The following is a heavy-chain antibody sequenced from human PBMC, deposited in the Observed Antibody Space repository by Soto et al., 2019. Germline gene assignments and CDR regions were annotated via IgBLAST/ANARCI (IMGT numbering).Heavy chain of an antibody. J-gene: IGHJ4*02. V-gene: IGHV1-3*01. D-gene: IGHD2-2*01. Sequence: QVQLVQSGAEVKKPGASVRVSCKASGFTFTSYAIHWVRQAPGQRLEWMGWINAGNGNTEYSQNIQGRVTISRDTSANTDYLDLSSLKSGDTAVYYCARGSEPAYSTWYVNGDYWGQGTLVTVSS. CDR1: GFTFTSYA. CDR2: INAGNGNT. CDR3: ARGSEPAYSTWYVNGDY.